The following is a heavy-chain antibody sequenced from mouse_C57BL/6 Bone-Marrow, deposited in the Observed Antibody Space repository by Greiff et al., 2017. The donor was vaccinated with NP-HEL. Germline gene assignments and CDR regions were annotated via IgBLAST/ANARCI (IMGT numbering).Heavy chain of an antibody. V-gene: IGHV1-5*01. CDR2: IYPGNSDT. Sequence: VHVKQSGTVLARPGASVKMSCKTSGYTFTSYWMHWVKQRPGQGLEWIGAIYPGNSDTSYNQKFKGKAKLTAVTSASTAYMELSSLTNEDSAVYYCTKHYYGSSWDYWGQGTTLTVSS. D-gene: IGHD1-1*01. J-gene: IGHJ2*01. CDR1: GYTFTSYW. CDR3: TKHYYGSSWDY.